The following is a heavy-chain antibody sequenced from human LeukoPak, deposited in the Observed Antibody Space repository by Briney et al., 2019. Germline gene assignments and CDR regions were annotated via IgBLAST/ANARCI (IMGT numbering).Heavy chain of an antibody. D-gene: IGHD2-2*01. CDR3: ARDVVSITMGQGVGTSYYFDY. J-gene: IGHJ4*02. CDR2: INPSGGST. Sequence: ASVKVSCKASGYTFTSYYMHWVRQAPGQGLEWMGIINPSGGSTNYAQKFQGRVTMTRDMSTSTVYMELSSLRSEDTAVCYCARDVVSITMGQGVGTSYYFDYWGQGTLVTVSS. CDR1: GYTFTSYY. V-gene: IGHV1-46*01.